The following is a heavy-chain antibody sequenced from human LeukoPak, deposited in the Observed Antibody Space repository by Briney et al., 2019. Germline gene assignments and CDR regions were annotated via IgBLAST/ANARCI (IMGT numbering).Heavy chain of an antibody. CDR2: INLNSGNT. D-gene: IGHD2-2*01. CDR1: VYTFTIYD. J-gene: IGHJ4*02. Sequence: GASVTVSCKASVYTFTIYDINWVRQAPGQGGERMGWINLNSGNTGYTQNFQGRVTITRDTSIYPAYLELSTLRSEDTAVYYCATLTASIDYWGQGTLVTVSS. CDR3: ATLTASIDY. V-gene: IGHV1-8*01.